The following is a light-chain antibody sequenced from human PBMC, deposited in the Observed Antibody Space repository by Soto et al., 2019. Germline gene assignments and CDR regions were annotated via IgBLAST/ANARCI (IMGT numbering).Light chain of an antibody. V-gene: IGLV2-18*01. CDR3: SLYTRSSTPV. CDR2: EVS. CDR1: SSDVGSYNR. J-gene: IGLJ3*02. Sequence: QSALTQPPSVSGSPGQSVTISCTGTSSDVGSYNRVSWYQQPPGTAPKLRIYEVSNRPSGVPDRFSGSKSGNTASLTISGLQAEDEADYYCSLYTRSSTPVFGGGTKLTVL.